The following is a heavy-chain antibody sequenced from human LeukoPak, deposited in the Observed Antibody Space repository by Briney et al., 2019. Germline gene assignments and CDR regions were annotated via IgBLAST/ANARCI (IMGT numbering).Heavy chain of an antibody. V-gene: IGHV3-21*01. CDR3: ARVLDITGTIFDAFDI. Sequence: GGSLRLSCAASGFTFSSYAMHWVRQAPGKGLEWVSPISGSGTYMYYADSLKGRFTISRDNAKNSLYLQMNSLRAEDTAVYYCARVLDITGTIFDAFDIWGQGTMVTVSS. J-gene: IGHJ3*02. CDR1: GFTFSSYA. CDR2: ISGSGTYM. D-gene: IGHD1-20*01.